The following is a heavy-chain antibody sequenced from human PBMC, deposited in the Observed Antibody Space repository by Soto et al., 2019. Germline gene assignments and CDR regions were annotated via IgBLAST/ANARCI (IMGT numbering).Heavy chain of an antibody. D-gene: IGHD2-15*01. CDR3: VRQVGDYYYDMDV. V-gene: IGHV4-39*01. J-gene: IGHJ6*02. CDR1: GGSISSSNYY. CDR2: IYYSGST. Sequence: PSETLSLTCTVSGGSISSSNYYWVWIRQPPGKGLEWIGSIYYSGSTYYNPSLKSRVTISVDTSKNQFSLKLSSVTAADTAVYYCVRQVGDYYYDMDVWGQGTTVTVSS.